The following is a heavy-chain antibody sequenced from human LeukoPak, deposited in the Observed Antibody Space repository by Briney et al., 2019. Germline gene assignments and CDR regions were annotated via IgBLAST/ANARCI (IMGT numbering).Heavy chain of an antibody. CDR1: GDSVSSNSAA. CDR2: TYYRSKWYN. D-gene: IGHD6-6*01. Sequence: SQTLSLTCAISGDSVSSNSAAWNWIRQSPSRGLEWLGSTYYRSKWYNDYAVSVKSRITINPDTSKNQFSLQLNSVTPEDTAVYYCARDSSSSEFGPAKSPYYYGMDVWGQGTTVTVSS. CDR3: ARDSSSSEFGPAKSPYYYGMDV. V-gene: IGHV6-1*01. J-gene: IGHJ6*02.